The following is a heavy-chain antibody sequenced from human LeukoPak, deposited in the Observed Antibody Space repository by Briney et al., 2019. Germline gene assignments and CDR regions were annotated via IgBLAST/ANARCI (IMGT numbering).Heavy chain of an antibody. CDR2: IYPGDSDT. CDR3: ARQNDFRLDY. Sequence: GESLRISCKGSGYTFSSYWIGWVRQMPGKGLEWMGIIYPGDSDTRYSPSLQGQVTISVDTSIGTAYLQWSSLKASDTAIYYCARQNDFRLDYWGHGTLVTVSS. CDR1: GYTFSSYW. J-gene: IGHJ4*01. V-gene: IGHV5-51*01. D-gene: IGHD3-3*01.